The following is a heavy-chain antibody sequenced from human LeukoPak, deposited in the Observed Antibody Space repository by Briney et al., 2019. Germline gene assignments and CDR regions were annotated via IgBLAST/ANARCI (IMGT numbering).Heavy chain of an antibody. J-gene: IGHJ6*02. CDR2: ISSSSSTI. Sequence: GGSLRLSCAASGFTFSSYSMNWVRQAPGKGLEWVSYISSSSSTIYYADSVKGRFTISRDNAKNSLYLQMNSLRAEDTAVYYCARDETLVVPAAIPHYYYYGMDVWGQGTTVTVSS. CDR1: GFTFSSYS. D-gene: IGHD2-2*02. CDR3: ARDETLVVPAAIPHYYYYGMDV. V-gene: IGHV3-48*01.